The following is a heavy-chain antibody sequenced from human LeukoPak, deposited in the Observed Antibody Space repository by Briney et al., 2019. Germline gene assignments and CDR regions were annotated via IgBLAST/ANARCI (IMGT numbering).Heavy chain of an antibody. D-gene: IGHD1-14*01. CDR2: DSSDGSTT. J-gene: IGHJ4*02. Sequence: GGSLRLSCAASGFTFSTYWMQWVRQAPGKGLEWVSRDSSDGSTTTYADSVKGRFTISRDNGKSTLYLQMNSLRAEDTAVYYCARDADGPGSLIDYWGQGTLSPSPQ. V-gene: IGHV3-74*01. CDR3: ARDADGPGSLIDY. CDR1: GFTFSTYW.